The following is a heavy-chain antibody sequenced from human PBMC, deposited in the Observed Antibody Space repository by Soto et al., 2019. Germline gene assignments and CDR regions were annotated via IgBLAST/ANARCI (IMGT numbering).Heavy chain of an antibody. V-gene: IGHV4-31*03. D-gene: IGHD4-17*01. CDR3: ARKTVTTPDWYFDR. Sequence: PSETLSLTCTVSGGSISSGGYYWSWIRQHPGKGLEWIGYIYYSGSTYYNPSLKSRVTISVDTSKNQFSLKLSSVTAADTAVYYCARKTVTTPDWYFDRWGRGTLVTVSS. CDR1: GGSISSGGYY. CDR2: IYYSGST. J-gene: IGHJ2*01.